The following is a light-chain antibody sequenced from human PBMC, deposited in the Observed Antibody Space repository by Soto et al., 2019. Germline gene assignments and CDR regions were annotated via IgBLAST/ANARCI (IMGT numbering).Light chain of an antibody. Sequence: EIVMTQSPATLSVSPGERATLSCRASQSVRSNLAWYQQKRGQSPRLLIYGASSRATGIPDRFSGSGSGTDFTLTISGLEPEDFAVYYCQQYGSSPITFGQGTRLEIK. CDR3: QQYGSSPIT. CDR2: GAS. J-gene: IGKJ5*01. V-gene: IGKV3-20*01. CDR1: QSVRSN.